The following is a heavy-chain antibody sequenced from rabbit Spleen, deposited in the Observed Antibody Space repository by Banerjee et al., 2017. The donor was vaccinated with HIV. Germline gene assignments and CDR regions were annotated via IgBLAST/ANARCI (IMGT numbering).Heavy chain of an antibody. V-gene: IGHV1S45*01. D-gene: IGHD6-1*01. CDR1: GFSFSTNYD. J-gene: IGHJ4*01. Sequence: QEQLVESGGGLVKPGASLTLTCTASGFSFSTNYDMCWVRQAQGKGLEWIGCIYTGNTKTYYASWAKGRFTISKSSSTTVTLQMTSLTAADTATYFCARDVGTYDYIDVYFNLWGPGTLVTVS. CDR2: IYTGNTKT. CDR3: ARDVGTYDYIDVYFNL.